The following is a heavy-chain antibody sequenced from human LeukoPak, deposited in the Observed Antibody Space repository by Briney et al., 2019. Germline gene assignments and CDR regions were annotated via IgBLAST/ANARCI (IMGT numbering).Heavy chain of an antibody. Sequence: PGGSLRLSCAASGFTFSSYAMSWVRQAPGKGLEWVSAISGSGGSTYYADSVKGRFTISRDNSKNTLYLQMNSLRAEDTAVYYCAKGVTYYYDSSGYYLGYWGQGTLVTVSS. J-gene: IGHJ4*02. CDR2: ISGSGGST. CDR3: AKGVTYYYDSSGYYLGY. CDR1: GFTFSSYA. D-gene: IGHD3-22*01. V-gene: IGHV3-23*01.